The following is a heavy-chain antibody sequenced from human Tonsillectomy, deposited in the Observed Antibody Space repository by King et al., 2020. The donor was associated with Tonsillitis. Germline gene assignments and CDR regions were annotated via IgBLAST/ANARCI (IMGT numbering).Heavy chain of an antibody. CDR3: AKTSTGSYGIGDY. D-gene: IGHD1-26*01. CDR2: ISDIGDTT. CDR1: GFTVSTSA. J-gene: IGHJ4*02. Sequence: VQLVESGGGLVQSGGSLRLSCAASGFTVSTSAMTWVRQAPGKGLEWVSSISDIGDTTYYADSVKGRFTISRDKSKNTLYLQMNSLKVEDTAVYYCAKTSTGSYGIGDYWGQGTLVTISS. V-gene: IGHV3-23*04.